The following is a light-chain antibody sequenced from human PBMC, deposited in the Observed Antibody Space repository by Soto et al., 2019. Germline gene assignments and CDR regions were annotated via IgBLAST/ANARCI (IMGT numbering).Light chain of an antibody. CDR3: QSYDSNFITMI. CDR1: NSNIGAGYD. Sequence: QSVLTQPPSVSGAPGQRVTISCTGSNSNIGAGYDVHWYQHFPGTAPRLLIYNNTNRPSGVPDRFSGSKSGTSASLAITGLQAEYDADYYCQSYDSNFITMIVGVGTKLTVL. CDR2: NNT. V-gene: IGLV1-40*01. J-gene: IGLJ2*01.